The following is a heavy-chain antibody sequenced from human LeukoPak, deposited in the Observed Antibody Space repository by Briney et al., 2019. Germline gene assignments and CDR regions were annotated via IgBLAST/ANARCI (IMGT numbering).Heavy chain of an antibody. CDR1: GGSISSGGYY. J-gene: IGHJ4*02. CDR3: ARSSGYRFDY. D-gene: IGHD5-18*01. V-gene: IGHV4-30-2*01. CDR2: IYHSGST. Sequence: SETLSLTCTVSGGSISSGGYYWSWIRQPPGKGLEWIGYIYHSGSTYYNPSLKSRVTISVDRSKNQFSLKLDSVTAADTAVYYCARSSGYRFDYWGQGTLVTVSS.